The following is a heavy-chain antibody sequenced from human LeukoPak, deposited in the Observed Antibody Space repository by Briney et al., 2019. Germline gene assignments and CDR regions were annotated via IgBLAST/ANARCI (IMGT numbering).Heavy chain of an antibody. V-gene: IGHV3-11*04. CDR1: GFTFSDYY. CDR2: MSSSGSNI. J-gene: IGHJ4*02. Sequence: GGSLRLSCAASGFTFSDYYMNWIRQAPGKGLEWISYMSSSGSNISYADSVTGRFTVSRDNAKNSIYLQMNSLRAEDTAVYYCARSILPAANAIDYWGQGTLLTVSS. D-gene: IGHD2-2*01. CDR3: ARSILPAANAIDY.